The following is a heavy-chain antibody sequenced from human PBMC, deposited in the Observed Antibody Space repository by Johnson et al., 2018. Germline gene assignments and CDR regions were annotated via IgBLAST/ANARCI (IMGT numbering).Heavy chain of an antibody. V-gene: IGHV3-74*02. CDR2: ISSDGSMT. Sequence: VRLVESGGGLVQPGGSLRLSCAASGFTFNTYWMHWVRQVPGKGLVWVSRISSDGSMTTYADTVRDRFTISRDNAKNTVYLLRNNLRAEATAVNYCARPSGSSGRFLEGSPSFQHWGQGTLVTVSS. CDR1: GFTFNTYW. J-gene: IGHJ1*01. CDR3: ARPSGSSGRFLEGSPSFQH. D-gene: IGHD3-22*01.